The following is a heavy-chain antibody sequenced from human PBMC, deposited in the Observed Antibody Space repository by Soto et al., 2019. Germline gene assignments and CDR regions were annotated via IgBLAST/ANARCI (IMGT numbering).Heavy chain of an antibody. D-gene: IGHD1-26*01. CDR2: VIPIFGTA. CDR1: EGTFTSYA. CDR3: ASVGSGSYFPNYSYYGMDL. V-gene: IGHV1-69*13. J-gene: IGHJ6*02. Sequence: SVKVSCKASEGTFTSYAISWVRNAPGQGLEWMGGVIPIFGTANYAKKYQGRVTITADESTSTAYMELSSLRSEDTAVYYCASVGSGSYFPNYSYYGMDLWGQGTSVTVSS.